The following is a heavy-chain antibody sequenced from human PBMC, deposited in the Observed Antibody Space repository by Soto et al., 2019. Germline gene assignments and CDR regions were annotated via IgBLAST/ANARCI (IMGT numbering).Heavy chain of an antibody. V-gene: IGHV4-34*01. CDR2: INHSGST. Sequence: SETLSLTCAVYGGSFSGYYWSWIRQPPGKGLEWIGEINHSGSTNYNPSLKSRVTISVDTSKNQFSLKLSSVTAADTAVYYCARGRGVYDFWSGSKYYYYYMDVWGKGTTVTVSS. CDR1: GGSFSGYY. CDR3: ARGRGVYDFWSGSKYYYYYMDV. J-gene: IGHJ6*03. D-gene: IGHD3-3*01.